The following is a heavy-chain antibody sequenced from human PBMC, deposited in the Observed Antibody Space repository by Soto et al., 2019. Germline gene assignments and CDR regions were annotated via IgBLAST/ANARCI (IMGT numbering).Heavy chain of an antibody. D-gene: IGHD1-26*01. J-gene: IGHJ4*02. Sequence: QVQLVQSGAEVTRPGSSVRVSCKASEDTFSSYAISWVRQAPGQGLDWMGGIIPFFNTPNYAKTCQGRVTITADESTSTAYLELSSLRSEDTAIYYCAAESAYGGNPLAFLYWGQGTLVTVSS. CDR1: EDTFSSYA. CDR2: IIPFFNTP. V-gene: IGHV1-69*01. CDR3: AAESAYGGNPLAFLY.